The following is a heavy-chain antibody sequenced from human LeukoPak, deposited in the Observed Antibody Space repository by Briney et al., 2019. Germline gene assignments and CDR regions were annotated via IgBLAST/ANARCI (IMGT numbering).Heavy chain of an antibody. D-gene: IGHD5-24*01. V-gene: IGHV3-69-1*01. CDR1: GFTFSDYP. CDR2: ISSTGVI. J-gene: IGHJ4*02. CDR3: AKVHGDSLFDV. Sequence: GGSLRLSCAASGFTFSDYPMNWVRQTPGKGLEWVSYISSTGVIYYADSVRGRFSISRDNAMNSVYMQMNSLRAEDTALYYCAKVHGDSLFDVWGQGTLVTVSS.